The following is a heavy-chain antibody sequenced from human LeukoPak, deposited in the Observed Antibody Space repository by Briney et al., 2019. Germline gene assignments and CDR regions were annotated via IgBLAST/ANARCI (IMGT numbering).Heavy chain of an antibody. CDR2: INSDGSST. J-gene: IGHJ4*02. V-gene: IGHV3-74*01. Sequence: PGGSLRLSCAASGFTFSSYWMHWVRQAPGKGLVWVSCINSDGSSTSYADSVKGRFTISRDNAKNTLYLQMNSLRAEDTAVYYCAKQYSSSWFHYFDYWGQGTLVTVSS. CDR1: GFTFSSYW. CDR3: AKQYSSSWFHYFDY. D-gene: IGHD6-13*01.